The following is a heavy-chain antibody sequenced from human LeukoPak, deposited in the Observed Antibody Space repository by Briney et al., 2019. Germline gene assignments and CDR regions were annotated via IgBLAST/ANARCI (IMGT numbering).Heavy chain of an antibody. V-gene: IGHV3-74*01. CDR3: ARDPGDIVVAGTFDY. Sequence: GGSLRLSCAASGFTLSSYAMHWVRQAPGKGLVWVSRINSDGSSTSYADSVKGRFTISRDNAKNSLYLQMNSLRAEDTALYYCARDPGDIVVAGTFDYWGQGTLVTVSS. D-gene: IGHD6-19*01. J-gene: IGHJ4*02. CDR1: GFTLSSYA. CDR2: INSDGSST.